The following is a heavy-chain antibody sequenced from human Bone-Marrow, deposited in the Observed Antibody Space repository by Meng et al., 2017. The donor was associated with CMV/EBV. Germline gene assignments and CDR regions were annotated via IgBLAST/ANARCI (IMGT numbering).Heavy chain of an antibody. D-gene: IGHD3-3*01. Sequence: GSLRLSCAVYGGSISSYYWSWIRQPPGKGLEWIGYIYYSGSTNYNPSLKSRVTISVDTSKNQFSLKLSSVTAADTAVYYCARTVAYDFWSGYGYYYYGMDVWGQGNTVNVAS. CDR3: ARTVAYDFWSGYGYYYYGMDV. CDR2: IYYSGST. CDR1: GGSISSYY. V-gene: IGHV4-59*01. J-gene: IGHJ6*02.